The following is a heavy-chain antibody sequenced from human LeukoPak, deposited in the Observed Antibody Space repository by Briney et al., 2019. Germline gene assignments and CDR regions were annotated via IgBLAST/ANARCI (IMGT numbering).Heavy chain of an antibody. CDR1: GFTFNKHW. Sequence: GGSLTLSCAASGFTFNKHWMNWDRQAPGKGLEWVAKREQDGSEKYYVDCVKSRFTISRDNAKNSLSLQMNRLRAEDTAVYYCARDLRTPGFFVYWGQRALVTVSS. CDR3: ARDLRTPGFFVY. CDR2: REQDGSEK. V-gene: IGHV3-7*01. J-gene: IGHJ4*02.